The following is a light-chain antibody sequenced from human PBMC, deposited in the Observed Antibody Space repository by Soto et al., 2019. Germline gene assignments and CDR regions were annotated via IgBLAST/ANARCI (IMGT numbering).Light chain of an antibody. CDR1: QSVSSN. Sequence: EIVMTQSPATLSVSPGERATLSCRASQSVSSNLAWYQQKPGQAPRLLIYGASTRATGIPARFSGSGSGTEFTLTISSLQSEDFAVYYCQQSNKCPPYTFGQGTKLEIK. J-gene: IGKJ2*01. CDR2: GAS. CDR3: QQSNKCPPYT. V-gene: IGKV3-15*01.